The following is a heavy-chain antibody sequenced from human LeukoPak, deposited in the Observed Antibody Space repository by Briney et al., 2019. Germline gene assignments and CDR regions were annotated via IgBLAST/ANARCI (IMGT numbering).Heavy chain of an antibody. J-gene: IGHJ4*02. CDR2: ISSSSSYI. CDR1: GFTFSSCS. D-gene: IGHD2-2*01. V-gene: IGHV3-21*01. CDR3: ARPAGQREYYFDY. Sequence: PGGSLRLSCAASGFTFSSCSMNWVRQAPGKGLEWVSSISSSSSYIYYADSVKGRFTISRDNAKNSLYLQMNSLRAEDTAVYYCARPAGQREYYFDYWGQGTLVTVSS.